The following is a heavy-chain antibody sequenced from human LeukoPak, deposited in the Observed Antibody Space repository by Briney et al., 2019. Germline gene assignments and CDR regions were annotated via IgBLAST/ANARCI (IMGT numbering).Heavy chain of an antibody. Sequence: SETLSLTCTVSGGSISSYYWSWIRQPPGKGLEWIGYIYYSGSTNYNPSLKSRVTISVDTSKNQFSLKLSSVTAADTAVYYCAETRRGAYNWFDPWGQGTLVTVSS. V-gene: IGHV4-59*01. CDR2: IYYSGST. CDR3: AETRRGAYNWFDP. J-gene: IGHJ5*02. CDR1: GGSISSYY. D-gene: IGHD3-16*01.